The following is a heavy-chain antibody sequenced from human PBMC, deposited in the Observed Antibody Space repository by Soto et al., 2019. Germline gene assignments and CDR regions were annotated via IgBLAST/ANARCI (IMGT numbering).Heavy chain of an antibody. V-gene: IGHV1-69*06. CDR1: GGTFSSYA. J-gene: IGHJ4*02. CDR2: IIPIFGTA. D-gene: IGHD3-3*01. Sequence: QVQLVQSGAEVKKPGSSVKVSCKASGGTFSSYAISWVRQAPGQGLEWMGGIIPIFGTANYAQKFQGRVTITADKSTSTAYMELSSLRSEDTVVYYCARGEAYDFWSGYYIYFDYWGQGTLVTVSS. CDR3: ARGEAYDFWSGYYIYFDY.